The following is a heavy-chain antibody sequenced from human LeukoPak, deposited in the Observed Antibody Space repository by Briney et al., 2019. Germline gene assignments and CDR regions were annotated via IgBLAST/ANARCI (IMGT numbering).Heavy chain of an antibody. CDR1: GLTFSNFA. CDR3: ATVLHTSMTTWAAFDT. V-gene: IGHV3-23*01. CDR2: LSASGGGT. Sequence: GASLRLSCAASGLTFSNFAMTWVRQTPGKGLEWVSALSASGGGTFYAPSVKGRFTISRDNSKNTVSLQMNNLRAEDTALYYCATVLHTSMTTWAAFDTWGQGTMVTVSS. J-gene: IGHJ3*02. D-gene: IGHD5-18*01.